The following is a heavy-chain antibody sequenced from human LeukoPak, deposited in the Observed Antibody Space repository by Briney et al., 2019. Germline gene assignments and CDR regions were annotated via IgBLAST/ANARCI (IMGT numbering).Heavy chain of an antibody. CDR3: ARDKSSSPEYYFDY. Sequence: PGGSLRLSCAASGFTFSSYAMHWVRQAPGKGLEWVAVISYGGSNKYYADSVKGRFTISRDNSKNTLYLQMNSLRAEDTAVYYCARDKSSSPEYYFDYWGQGTLVTVSS. CDR1: GFTFSSYA. V-gene: IGHV3-30-3*01. D-gene: IGHD6-6*01. J-gene: IGHJ4*02. CDR2: ISYGGSNK.